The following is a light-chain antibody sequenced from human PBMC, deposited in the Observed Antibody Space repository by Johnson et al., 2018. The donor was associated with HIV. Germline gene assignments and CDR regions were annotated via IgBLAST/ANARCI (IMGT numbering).Light chain of an antibody. CDR2: DNN. V-gene: IGLV1-51*01. Sequence: QSVLTQPPSVSAAPGQKVTISCSGSSSNIGNNYVSWYQQLPGTAPKLLIYDNNKRPSGIPDRFSGSKSDTSATLGITGLQTGDEADYYCGTWDSSLSAGGVVGTGTKFTVL. CDR3: GTWDSSLSAGGV. CDR1: SSNIGNNY. J-gene: IGLJ1*01.